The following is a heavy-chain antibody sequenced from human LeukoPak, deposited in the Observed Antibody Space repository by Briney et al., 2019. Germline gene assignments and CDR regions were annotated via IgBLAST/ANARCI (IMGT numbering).Heavy chain of an antibody. J-gene: IGHJ4*02. CDR1: GFTFSTYW. CDR2: IRPEGTTT. D-gene: IGHD3-9*01. V-gene: IGHV3-74*03. CDR3: ARDLDWILFDY. Sequence: PGGSLRLSCAASGFTFSTYWMHWVRQAPGKGLVWVARIRPEGTTTAYADSVKGRFTISRDNAKNTLFLQKNSLSAEDTAVYYCARDLDWILFDYWGQGTLVTVSS.